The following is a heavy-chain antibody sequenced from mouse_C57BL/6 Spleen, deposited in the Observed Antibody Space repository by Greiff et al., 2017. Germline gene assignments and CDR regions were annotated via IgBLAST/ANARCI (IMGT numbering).Heavy chain of an antibody. Sequence: VKLVESGPGLVQPSQSLSITCTVSGFSLTSYGVHWVRQSPGKGLEWLGVIWSGGSTDYNAAFISRLSISKDTSKSQVFFKMNSLQADDTAIYYCARGGYSNYGRVFDYWGQGTTLTVSS. V-gene: IGHV2-2*01. CDR2: IWSGGST. D-gene: IGHD2-5*01. CDR1: GFSLTSYG. CDR3: ARGGYSNYGRVFDY. J-gene: IGHJ2*01.